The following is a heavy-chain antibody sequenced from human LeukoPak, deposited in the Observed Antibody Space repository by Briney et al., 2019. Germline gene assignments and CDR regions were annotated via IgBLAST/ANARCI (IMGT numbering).Heavy chain of an antibody. D-gene: IGHD3-3*01. Sequence: ASVKVSCKASGYTFPGHYIYWVRQAPGQGLEWMGWINPNSGGTHYAQKFQGRFTLARDTSINTAYMELDRLNHDDTAVYYCARLDAQGFWNGDDAFDFWGQGTMVTVSS. J-gene: IGHJ3*01. CDR2: INPNSGGT. CDR1: GYTFPGHY. CDR3: ARLDAQGFWNGDDAFDF. V-gene: IGHV1-2*02.